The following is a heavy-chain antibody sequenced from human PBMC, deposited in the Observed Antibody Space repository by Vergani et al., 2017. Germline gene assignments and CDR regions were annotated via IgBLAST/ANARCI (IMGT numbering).Heavy chain of an antibody. J-gene: IGHJ3*02. CDR1: GFTFSSYA. Sequence: EVQLVESGGGLVQPGGSLRLSCGASGFTFSSYAMTWVRQAPGKGLEWVSAISGSGGSTYYADSVKGRFTISRDNSKNTLYLQMNSLRAEDTAVYYCARDHRDYNNYPGTFDIWGQGSMVTVSS. CDR3: ARDHRDYNNYPGTFDI. CDR2: ISGSGGST. D-gene: IGHD5-24*01. V-gene: IGHV3-23*04.